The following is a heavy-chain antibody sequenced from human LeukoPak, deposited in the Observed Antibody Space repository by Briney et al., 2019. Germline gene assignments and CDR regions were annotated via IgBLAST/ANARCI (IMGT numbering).Heavy chain of an antibody. CDR2: IIPIFGTA. Sequence: VASVKVSCKASGGTFSSYAIGWVRQAPGQGLEWMGGIIPIFGTANYAQKFQGRVTMTRDTSTGTAYLELSSLRSEDSAVYYCVRTPPNWGADFWGQGTLVTVSS. CDR3: VRTPPNWGADF. J-gene: IGHJ4*02. D-gene: IGHD7-27*01. V-gene: IGHV1-69*05. CDR1: GGTFSSYA.